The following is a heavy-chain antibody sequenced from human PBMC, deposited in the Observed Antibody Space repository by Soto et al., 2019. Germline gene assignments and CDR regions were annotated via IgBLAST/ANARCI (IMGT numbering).Heavy chain of an antibody. CDR3: ARFGRQQRWHYYYYGMDV. D-gene: IGHD6-13*01. CDR1: GGTFSSYA. V-gene: IGHV1-69*13. J-gene: IGHJ6*02. CDR2: IIPIFGTA. Sequence: ASVKVSCKASGGTFSSYAISWVRQAPGQGLEWMGGIIPIFGTANYAQKSQGRVTITADESTSTAYMELSSLRSEDTAVYYCARFGRQQRWHYYYYGMDVWGQGTTVTVSS.